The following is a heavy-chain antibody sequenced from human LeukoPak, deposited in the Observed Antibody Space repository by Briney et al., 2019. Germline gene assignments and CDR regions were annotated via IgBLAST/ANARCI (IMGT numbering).Heavy chain of an antibody. CDR3: ARFPYDYVWGSYRERGRTFDY. D-gene: IGHD3-16*01. CDR1: GGSISTSALY. V-gene: IGHV4-39*07. J-gene: IGHJ4*02. CDR2: IFYSGST. Sequence: SETLSLTCTVSGGSISTSALYWGWIRRPPGTGLEWIGSIFYSGSTNYNPSLKSRVTISVDTSKNQFSLKLSSVTAADTAVYYCARFPYDYVWGSYRERGRTFDYWGQGTLVTVSS.